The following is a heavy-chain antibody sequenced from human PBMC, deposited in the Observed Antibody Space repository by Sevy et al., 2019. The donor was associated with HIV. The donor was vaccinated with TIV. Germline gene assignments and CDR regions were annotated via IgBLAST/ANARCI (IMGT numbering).Heavy chain of an antibody. V-gene: IGHV3-7*03. CDR2: IKEDGSEN. CDR1: GFTFSNYW. CDR3: ARVGGCSSTSCFAYWFDP. D-gene: IGHD2-2*01. Sequence: GGSLRLSCAASGFTFSNYWMSWVRQAPGKALEWVANIKEDGSENYYVDSVKGRFTISRDNAKNSLYLQMNSLRAEDTAVYYCARVGGCSSTSCFAYWFDPWGQGTLVTVSS. J-gene: IGHJ5*02.